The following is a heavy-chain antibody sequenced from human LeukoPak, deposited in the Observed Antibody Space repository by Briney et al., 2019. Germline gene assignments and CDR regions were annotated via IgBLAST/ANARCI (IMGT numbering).Heavy chain of an antibody. D-gene: IGHD6-13*01. CDR3: ASSGYSSSWYYPEPPAFDY. J-gene: IGHJ4*02. CDR1: GFTFSSYG. CDR2: ISYDGSNK. V-gene: IGHV3-30*03. Sequence: GGSLRLSCAASGFTFSSYGMHWVRQAPGKGLEWVAVISYDGSNKYYADSVKGRFTISRDNSKNTLYLQMNSLRAEDTAVYYCASSGYSSSWYYPEPPAFDYWGQGTLVTVSS.